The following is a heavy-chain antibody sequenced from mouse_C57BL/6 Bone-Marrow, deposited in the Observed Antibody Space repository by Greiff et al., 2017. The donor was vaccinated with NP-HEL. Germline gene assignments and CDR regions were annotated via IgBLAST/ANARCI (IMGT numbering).Heavy chain of an antibody. V-gene: IGHV10-3*01. CDR3: VRDKRYGSSHYYAMDY. CDR1: GFTFNTYA. J-gene: IGHJ4*01. Sequence: EVQLVESGGGLVQPKGSLKLSCAASGFTFNTYAMHWVRQAPGKGLEWVARIRSKSSNYATYYADSVKDRFTIFSADSQSMLYLQMNNLKTEDTAMYSWVRDKRYGSSHYYAMDYWGQGTSVTVSS. D-gene: IGHD1-1*01. CDR2: IRSKSSNYAT.